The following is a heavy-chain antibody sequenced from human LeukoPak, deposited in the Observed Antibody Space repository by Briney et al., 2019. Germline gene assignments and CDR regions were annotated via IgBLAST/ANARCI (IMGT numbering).Heavy chain of an antibody. Sequence: SVKVSCKASGGTFSSYAISWVRQAPGQGLEWMGGIIPIFGTANYAQKFQGRVTITADESTSTAYMELSSLRSEDTAVYYCARGWYYYDSSSYQGPEWMSLPTDYWGQGTLVTVSS. J-gene: IGHJ4*02. V-gene: IGHV1-69*13. CDR1: GGTFSSYA. D-gene: IGHD3-22*01. CDR3: ARGWYYYDSSSYQGPEWMSLPTDY. CDR2: IIPIFGTA.